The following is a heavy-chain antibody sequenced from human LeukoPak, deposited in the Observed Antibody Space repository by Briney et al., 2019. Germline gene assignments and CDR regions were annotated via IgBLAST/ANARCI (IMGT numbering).Heavy chain of an antibody. Sequence: ASVKVSCKVSGHTLTELSLHWVRQAPGKGLEWMGGFDPEDGETIYAQKFQGRVTMTEDTSTDTAYMELSSLRSEDTAVYYCATDLGSDGYNFTPYWGQGTLVTVSS. CDR3: ATDLGSDGYNFTPY. CDR2: FDPEDGET. D-gene: IGHD5-24*01. J-gene: IGHJ4*02. CDR1: GHTLTELS. V-gene: IGHV1-24*01.